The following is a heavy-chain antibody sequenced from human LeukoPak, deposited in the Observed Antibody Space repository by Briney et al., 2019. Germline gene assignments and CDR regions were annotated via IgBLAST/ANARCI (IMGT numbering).Heavy chain of an antibody. D-gene: IGHD1-26*01. V-gene: IGHV3-30*01. Sequence: GGSVTLSCAASGFTFSSYAMHGVRPAPAKGLERVAVISYDGSNKYYADSVKGRFTISKDNSKNTLYLQMNSLRAEDTAVYYCAREGGSRYYYYYMDVWGEGTTFTVSS. CDR1: GFTFSSYA. CDR3: AREGGSRYYYYYMDV. J-gene: IGHJ6*03. CDR2: ISYDGSNK.